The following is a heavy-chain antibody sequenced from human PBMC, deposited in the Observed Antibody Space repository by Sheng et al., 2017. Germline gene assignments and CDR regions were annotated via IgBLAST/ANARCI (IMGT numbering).Heavy chain of an antibody. CDR3: ASGGSKTKTAGFH. J-gene: IGHJ3*01. D-gene: IGHD1-7*01. CDR1: GGSFSGYY. CDR2: INHSGST. V-gene: IGHV4-34*01. Sequence: QVQLQQWGAGLLKPSETLSLTCAVYGGSFSGYYWSWIRQPPGKGLEWIGEINHSGSTNYNPSLKSRVTISVDTSKNQFSLKLSSVTAADTAVYYCASGGSKTKTAGFHWGQGTMVTVSS.